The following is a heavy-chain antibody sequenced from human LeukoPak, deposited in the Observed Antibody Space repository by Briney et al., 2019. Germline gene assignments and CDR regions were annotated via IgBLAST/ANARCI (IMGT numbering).Heavy chain of an antibody. V-gene: IGHV3-21*01. CDR2: ISSSSSYI. CDR1: GFTFSGYG. Sequence: GRSLRLSCAASGFTFSGYGIHWVRQAPGKGLEWVSSISSSSSYIYYADSVKGRFTISRDNAKNSLYLQMNSLRAEDTAVYYCARDPSIAVAGLEYWYFDLWGRGTLVTVSS. J-gene: IGHJ2*01. CDR3: ARDPSIAVAGLEYWYFDL. D-gene: IGHD6-19*01.